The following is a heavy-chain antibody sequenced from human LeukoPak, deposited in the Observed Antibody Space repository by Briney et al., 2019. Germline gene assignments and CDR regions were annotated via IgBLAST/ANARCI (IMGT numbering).Heavy chain of an antibody. Sequence: GGSLRLSCAASGFTFSSYAMHWVRQAPGKGLEWVAVISYDGGNKYYADSVKGRFTISRDNSKNTLYLQMNSLRAEDTAVYYCARGENRPFDYWGQGSLVTVSS. CDR3: ARGENRPFDY. CDR2: ISYDGGNK. J-gene: IGHJ4*02. V-gene: IGHV3-30*14. CDR1: GFTFSSYA.